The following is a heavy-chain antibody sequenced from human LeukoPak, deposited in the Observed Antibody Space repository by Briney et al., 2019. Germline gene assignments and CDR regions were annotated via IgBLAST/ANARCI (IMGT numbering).Heavy chain of an antibody. V-gene: IGHV4-4*02. CDR1: GGSIGASINSPNW. Sequence: SETLSLTCAVSGGSIGASINSPNWWSWVRQPPGKGLEWIGEIFHSGSTNYNPSLKSRVTMSVDKSKNQFSLNLTSVTAADTAVYFCARAPRAYCSTTGSCFQDYWGQGTLVTVSS. D-gene: IGHD2-2*01. J-gene: IGHJ4*02. CDR3: ARAPRAYCSTTGSCFQDY. CDR2: IFHSGST.